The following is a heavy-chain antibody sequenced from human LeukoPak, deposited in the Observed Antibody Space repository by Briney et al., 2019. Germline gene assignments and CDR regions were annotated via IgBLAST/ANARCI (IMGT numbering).Heavy chain of an antibody. CDR1: GFTFDDYA. CDR2: ISGDGGNT. V-gene: IGHV3-43*02. CDR3: TKDVGSGSYYYCES. J-gene: IGHJ4*02. Sequence: GGSLRLSCAASGFTFDDYAIHWVRQAPGQGLELVSLISGDGGNTYYAKSMKGRFTISRDNSKNTLYLQMNSLRSEDTAFYYCTKDVGSGSYYYCESWGQGTLVTVSS. D-gene: IGHD1-26*01.